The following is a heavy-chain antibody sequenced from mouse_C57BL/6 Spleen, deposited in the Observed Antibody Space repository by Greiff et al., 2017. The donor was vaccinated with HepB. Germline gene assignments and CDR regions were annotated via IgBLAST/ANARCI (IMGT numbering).Heavy chain of an antibody. V-gene: IGHV1-55*01. CDR3: ARVYYGSSYLWYFDV. Sequence: VQLQQPGAELVKPGASVKMSCKASGYTFTSYWITWVKQRPGQGLEWIGDIYPGSGSTNYNEKFKSKATLTVDTSSSTAYMQLSSLTSEDSAVYYCARVYYGSSYLWYFDVWGTGTTVTVSS. CDR1: GYTFTSYW. D-gene: IGHD1-1*01. CDR2: IYPGSGST. J-gene: IGHJ1*03.